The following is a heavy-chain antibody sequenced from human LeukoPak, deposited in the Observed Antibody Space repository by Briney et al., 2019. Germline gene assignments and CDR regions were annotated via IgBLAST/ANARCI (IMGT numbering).Heavy chain of an antibody. CDR1: GYSFTSYG. Sequence: ASVKVSRKASGYSFTSYGFSWVRQAPGQGLEWLGWISAYDGGTNYEQKFQGRLTMTTETSTTTAYMELRSLRSDDTAVYYCARLARYHLLEASDIWGQGTMVTVSS. V-gene: IGHV1-18*01. J-gene: IGHJ3*02. CDR2: ISAYDGGT. D-gene: IGHD1-14*01. CDR3: ARLARYHLLEASDI.